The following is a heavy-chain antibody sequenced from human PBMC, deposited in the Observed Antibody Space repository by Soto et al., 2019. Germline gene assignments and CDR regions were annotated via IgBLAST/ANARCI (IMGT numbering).Heavy chain of an antibody. D-gene: IGHD6-19*01. CDR3: ARRFEYSTGWYYFDY. CDR2: IYYSGST. J-gene: IGHJ4*02. CDR1: GASTSTSIYY. V-gene: IGHV4-39*01. Sequence: SETLSLTCTVSGASTSTSIYYWGWIRQPPGKGLEWIGTIYYSGSTYYNPSLKSRVTISVDTSKNQFSLKLRSVTAADTAIYYCARRFEYSTGWYYFDYWGQGTLVTVSS.